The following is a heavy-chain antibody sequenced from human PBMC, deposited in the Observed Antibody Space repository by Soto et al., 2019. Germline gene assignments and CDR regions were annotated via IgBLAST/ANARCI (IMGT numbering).Heavy chain of an antibody. Sequence: QITLRESGPTLVQPTQTLTLTCAYSGFSFSTTGVGVGWFRQPPGQALQWLALIYWNGNERYSPSLNGRLTVTKDTSKNQVLLTMTKVDPVDTATYYCALELSGYYYVMDVWGPGTNVTVSS. CDR1: GFSFSTTGVG. V-gene: IGHV2-5*01. CDR2: IYWNGNE. J-gene: IGHJ6*02. D-gene: IGHD1-1*01. CDR3: ALELSGYYYVMDV.